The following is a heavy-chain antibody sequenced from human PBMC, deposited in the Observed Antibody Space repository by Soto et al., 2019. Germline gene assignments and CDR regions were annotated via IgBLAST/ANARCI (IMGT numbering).Heavy chain of an antibody. CDR2: IYWNDDA. V-gene: IGHV2-5*01. CDR3: AHRRDTYDISGYYYVDAFDV. CDR1: GFSLRTTGVG. Sequence: QITLKESGPTLVRPTQTLTLTCTLSGFSLRTTGVGVGWIRQPPGKALEWLALIYWNDDARYSPSLRNRITIAKDTSRNQVVLTLTNMDPVDTATYFCAHRRDTYDISGYYYVDAFDVWGQGTMVTVSS. D-gene: IGHD3-22*01. J-gene: IGHJ3*01.